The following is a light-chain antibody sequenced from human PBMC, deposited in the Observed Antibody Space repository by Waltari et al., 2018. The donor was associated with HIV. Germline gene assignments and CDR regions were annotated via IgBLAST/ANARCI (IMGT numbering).Light chain of an antibody. CDR1: QDISSY. CDR3: QHLNSFPIT. Sequence: IQLTQSPSFPSASVRDKVTITCRASQDISSYLAWYQQKPGEAPKLLIYAASTLQSGVPSRFSGRGSGTEFTLTINSLQPEDFATYFCQHLNSFPITFGQGTRLEIK. J-gene: IGKJ5*01. CDR2: AAS. V-gene: IGKV1-9*01.